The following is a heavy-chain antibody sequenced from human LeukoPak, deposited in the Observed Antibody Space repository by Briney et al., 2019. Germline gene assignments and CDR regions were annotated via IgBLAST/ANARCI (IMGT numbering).Heavy chain of an antibody. V-gene: IGHV4-4*07. CDR1: GGSTTSYY. CDR3: ARHIAVAGTYYFDY. J-gene: IGHJ4*02. Sequence: SETLSLTCTVSGGSTTSYYWSWIRQPAGKGLEWIGRIYTSGTTKYNPSLKSRVTMSVDTSKNQFSLKLSSVTAADTAVYYCARHIAVAGTYYFDYWGQGTLVTVSS. CDR2: IYTSGTT. D-gene: IGHD6-19*01.